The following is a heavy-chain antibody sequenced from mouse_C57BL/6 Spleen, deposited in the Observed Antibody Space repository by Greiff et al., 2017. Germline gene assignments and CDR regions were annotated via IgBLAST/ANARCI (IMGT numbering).Heavy chain of an antibody. D-gene: IGHD3-3*01. CDR3: ARSGQSRGYAMDY. J-gene: IGHJ4*01. CDR2: IDPSDSYT. Sequence: QVQLQQPGAELVMPGASVKLSCKASGYTFTSYWMHWVKQRPGQGLEWIGEIDPSDSYTNYNQKFKGKSTLTVDKSSSTAYMQLSSLTTVDSAVYYCARSGQSRGYAMDYWGQGTSVTVAS. V-gene: IGHV1-69*01. CDR1: GYTFTSYW.